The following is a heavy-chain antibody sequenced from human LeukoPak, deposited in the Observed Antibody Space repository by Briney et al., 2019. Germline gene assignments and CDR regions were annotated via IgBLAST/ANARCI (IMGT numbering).Heavy chain of an antibody. CDR1: GYTFTGYY. D-gene: IGHD6-6*01. J-gene: IGHJ4*02. CDR3: ARGECSSSSILWTLDY. CDR2: INPNSGGT. Sequence: ASVKVSCKASGYTFTGYYMHWVRQATGQGLEWMGWINPNSGGTNYAQKFQGRVTMTRDTSISTAYMELSRLRSDDTAVYYCARGECSSSSILWTLDYWGQGTLVTVSS. V-gene: IGHV1-2*02.